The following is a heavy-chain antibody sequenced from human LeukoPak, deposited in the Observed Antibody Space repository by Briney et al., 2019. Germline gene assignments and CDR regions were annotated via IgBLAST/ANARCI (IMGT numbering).Heavy chain of an antibody. Sequence: ASVKVSCKGSGYTFTYFYIHWVRQAPGQGLEWMGWINPDSGGTKYAQKFQGRVTMTRDTSISTAYMELRRLRSDDTAVYYCARHPGKVTNDWYFDLWGRGTLVTVSS. CDR2: INPDSGGT. CDR3: ARHPGKVTNDWYFDL. V-gene: IGHV1-2*02. J-gene: IGHJ2*01. CDR1: GYTFTYFY. D-gene: IGHD4-23*01.